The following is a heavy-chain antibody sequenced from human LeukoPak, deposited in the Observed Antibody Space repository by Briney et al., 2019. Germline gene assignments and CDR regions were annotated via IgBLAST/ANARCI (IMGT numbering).Heavy chain of an antibody. D-gene: IGHD3-10*01. CDR1: GFIFSNYA. CDR3: AKFLGVSVWYGISGP. V-gene: IGHV3-23*01. CDR2: ITNSGGTT. Sequence: GGSLRLSCAASGFIFSNYAMSWVRQAPGKGLEWVSAITNSGGTTYYADSVKGRFTISRDNSKNTLYLQMNNLRAEDTAVYYCAKFLGVSVWYGISGPWGQGTLVTVSS. J-gene: IGHJ5*02.